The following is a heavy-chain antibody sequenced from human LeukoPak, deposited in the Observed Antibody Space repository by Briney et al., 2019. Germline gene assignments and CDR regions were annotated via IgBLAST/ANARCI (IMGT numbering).Heavy chain of an antibody. CDR3: ARHFTMVRGVPPEPMDV. D-gene: IGHD3-10*01. V-gene: IGHV4-4*07. Sequence: PSETLSLTCIVSGGSINSYWSWIRQPAGKGLEWIGRISGSGTITYNPALQSRLTISIDTSKNQFSLKLSSVTAADTAVYYCARHFTMVRGVPPEPMDVWGKGTTVTVSS. CDR1: GGSINSY. CDR2: ISGSGTI. J-gene: IGHJ6*03.